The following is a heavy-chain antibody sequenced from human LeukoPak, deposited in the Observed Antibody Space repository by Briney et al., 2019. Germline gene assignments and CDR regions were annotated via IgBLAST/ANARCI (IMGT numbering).Heavy chain of an antibody. J-gene: IGHJ4*02. D-gene: IGHD6-13*01. CDR2: INQDGSQK. V-gene: IGHV3-7*01. CDR1: GFTFSSYW. Sequence: PGGSLRLSCAASGFTFSSYWMSWVRQAPGKGREWVANINQDGSQKYYVDSVRGRFTISRDNAKNSLYLQMNSLRAEDTAVYYCARENRYSSSQSSHDYWGQGTLVTVSS. CDR3: ARENRYSSSQSSHDY.